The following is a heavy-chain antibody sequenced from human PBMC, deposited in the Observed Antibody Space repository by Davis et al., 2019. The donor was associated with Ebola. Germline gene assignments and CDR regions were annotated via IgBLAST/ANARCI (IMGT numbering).Heavy chain of an antibody. D-gene: IGHD6-19*01. CDR2: INHSGST. Sequence: SQTLSLTCAVYGGSFSGYYWSWIRQPPGKGLEWIGEINHSGSTNYNPSLKSRVTISVDTSKNQFSLKLSSVTAADTAVYYCARGWRYSIGWNKSGRFDYWGQGTLVTVSS. CDR3: ARGWRYSIGWNKSGRFDY. CDR1: GGSFSGYY. J-gene: IGHJ4*02. V-gene: IGHV4-34*01.